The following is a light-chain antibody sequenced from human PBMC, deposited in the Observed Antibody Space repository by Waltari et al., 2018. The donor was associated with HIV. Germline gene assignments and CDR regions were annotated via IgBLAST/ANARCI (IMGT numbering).Light chain of an antibody. CDR1: PSVFYTPKAKNY. CDR3: QQYYSPPPT. CDR2: WAS. V-gene: IGKV4-1*01. J-gene: IGKJ1*01. Sequence: DVVLTQSPDALAVSLGERANINCKATPSVFYTPKAKNYIAWYQQRLGQAPKLLIYWASTREFGVSARFSGSGSGTNFTLTITSLQAEDVAVYYCQQYYSPPPTFGQGTKVEIK.